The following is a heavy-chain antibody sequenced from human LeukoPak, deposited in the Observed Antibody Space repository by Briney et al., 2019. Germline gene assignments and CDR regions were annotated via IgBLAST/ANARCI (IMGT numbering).Heavy chain of an antibody. D-gene: IGHD3-16*02. J-gene: IGHJ4*02. V-gene: IGHV4-4*02. CDR1: GGSVNNSGW. CDR2: MSHTANT. Sequence: PSGTLSLTCAVSGGSVNNSGWWAWVRQPPGKGLEWIGEMSHTANTNHNPSLKSRVTIAVDKSKNQFSLKLNSVTAADTAVYYCARGTYIWGSYRHFDFWGQGMLVTVSS. CDR3: ARGTYIWGSYRHFDF.